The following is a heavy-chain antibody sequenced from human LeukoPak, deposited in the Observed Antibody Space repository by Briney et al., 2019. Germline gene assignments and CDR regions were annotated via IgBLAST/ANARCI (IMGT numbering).Heavy chain of an antibody. V-gene: IGHV3-23*01. CDR3: VRESTFGGNSRGTFDF. J-gene: IGHJ3*01. CDR1: GFTFSSYA. CDR2: ISGSGGST. Sequence: GGSLRLSCAASGFTFSSYAMSWVRQAPGKGLEWVSAISGSGGSTYYADSVKGRFTISRDNAKNTLYLQMNSVRVEDTAMYYCVRESTFGGNSRGTFDFWGQGTMVTVSS. D-gene: IGHD4-23*01.